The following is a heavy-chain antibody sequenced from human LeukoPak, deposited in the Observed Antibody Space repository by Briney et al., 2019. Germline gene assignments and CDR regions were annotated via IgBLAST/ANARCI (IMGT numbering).Heavy chain of an antibody. V-gene: IGHV5-51*01. J-gene: IGHJ3*02. Sequence: GGSLEISCKGSGYHFTSYWIGWGRQLPGKGLEGVGIIYPGDSDTKYSPSFQGQVTISANESNSTAYLQWSSLKASDTAMYYCARHSLLYDAFDIWGQGTMVTVSS. CDR2: IYPGDSDT. D-gene: IGHD2-15*01. CDR3: ARHSLLYDAFDI. CDR1: GYHFTSYW.